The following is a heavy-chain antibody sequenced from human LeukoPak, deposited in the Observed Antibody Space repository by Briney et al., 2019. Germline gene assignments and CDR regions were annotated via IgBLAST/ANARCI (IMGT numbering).Heavy chain of an antibody. V-gene: IGHV2-5*02. D-gene: IGHD3-10*01. Sequence: SGPTLVNPTQTLPLTCTFSGFSLSTSGVGVGWIRQPPGKALEWLALIYWDDDKRYSPSLKSKLTITKDTSKNQVVLTMTNMDPVDTATYYCAHRRDYGSRSYWFYWGQGTLVTVSS. CDR2: IYWDDDK. J-gene: IGHJ4*02. CDR1: GFSLSTSGVG. CDR3: AHRRDYGSRSYWFY.